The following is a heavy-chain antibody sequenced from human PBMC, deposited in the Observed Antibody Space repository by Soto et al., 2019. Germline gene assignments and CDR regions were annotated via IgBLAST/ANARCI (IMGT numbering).Heavy chain of an antibody. V-gene: IGHV3-23*01. CDR2: ISGSGSNT. Sequence: EVPLLESGGGLVQPGGSLRLSCAASGFTFSIYAMSWVRQAPGKGLEWVSLISGSGSNTYYADSVKGRFTISRDNSXNXXYLQMNSLRADDTAVYYCVQIGNCGGDCYSYYFDYWGQGTLVTVSS. J-gene: IGHJ4*02. D-gene: IGHD2-21*02. CDR3: VQIGNCGGDCYSYYFDY. CDR1: GFTFSIYA.